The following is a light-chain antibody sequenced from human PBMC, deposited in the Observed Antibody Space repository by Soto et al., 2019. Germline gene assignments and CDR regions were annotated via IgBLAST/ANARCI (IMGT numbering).Light chain of an antibody. CDR1: QSISSY. Sequence: DIQMTQSPSSLSASVGDRVTITCRASQSISSYLIWHQQKPGKAPNLLIYAASSLQSGVPSRFSGSGSGTDFTLTISSLQPEDFATYYCQQSFSTPWTFGQGTKVDNK. CDR2: AAS. J-gene: IGKJ1*01. V-gene: IGKV1-39*01. CDR3: QQSFSTPWT.